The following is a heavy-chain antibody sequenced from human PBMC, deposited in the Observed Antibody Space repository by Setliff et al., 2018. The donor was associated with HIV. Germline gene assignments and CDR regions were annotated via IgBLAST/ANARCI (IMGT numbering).Heavy chain of an antibody. Sequence: SETLSLTCAVYGGSFSGYYWSWIRQPPGKGLEWIGEINHSGSTNYNPSLKSRVTISVDKSKRQFSLKLSSVTAADTAVYYCARGQHSSTWGALFDYWGQGILVTVSS. CDR1: GGSFSGYY. V-gene: IGHV4-34*01. CDR2: INHSGST. J-gene: IGHJ4*02. D-gene: IGHD6-13*01. CDR3: ARGQHSSTWGALFDY.